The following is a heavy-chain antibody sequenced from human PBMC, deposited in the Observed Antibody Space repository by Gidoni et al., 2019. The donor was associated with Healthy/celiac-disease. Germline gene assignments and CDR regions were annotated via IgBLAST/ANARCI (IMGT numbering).Heavy chain of an antibody. Sequence: QVQLQESGPGLVQPSQTLSLTCTLSGGSISSGSYSWRWIRPPAGKGMEWIGRIYTSGSTNYNPSLKSRGTISVDTSKNQVSLKLSAVTAADTAVYYCARENYYGSGSPEDWGQGTLVTVSS. CDR3: ARENYYGSGSPED. CDR1: GGSISSGSYS. J-gene: IGHJ4*02. D-gene: IGHD3-10*01. CDR2: IYTSGST. V-gene: IGHV4-61*02.